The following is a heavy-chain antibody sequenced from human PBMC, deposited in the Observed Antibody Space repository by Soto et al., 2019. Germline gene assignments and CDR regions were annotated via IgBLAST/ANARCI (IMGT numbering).Heavy chain of an antibody. CDR3: ARATVYYCPDDKCGFYCDH. CDR1: GDSLNRGFHH. D-gene: IGHD3-10*01. Sequence: QVQLQESGPGLLKPSQTLSLACGVSGDSLNRGFHHWSWIRQTPGKGLQLIGYIDSNGDTYYDPSLTNRLNMSIATTESRFSLKLTSVSAADTAVYYCARATVYYCPDDKCGFYCDHWGQGALVTVSS. CDR2: IDSNGDT. V-gene: IGHV4-31*11. J-gene: IGHJ4*02.